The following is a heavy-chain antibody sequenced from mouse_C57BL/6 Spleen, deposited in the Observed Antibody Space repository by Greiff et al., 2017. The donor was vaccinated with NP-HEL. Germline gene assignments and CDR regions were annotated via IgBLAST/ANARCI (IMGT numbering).Heavy chain of an antibody. CDR3: ARDYDGYFDV. CDR2: ISSGGSYT. CDR1: GFTFSSYG. D-gene: IGHD2-4*01. V-gene: IGHV5-6*02. Sequence: EVMLVESGGDLVKPGGSLKLSCAASGFTFSSYGMSWVRQTPDKRLEWVATISSGGSYTYYPDSVKGRFTISRDNAKNTLYLQMSSLKSEDTAMYYCARDYDGYFDVWGTGTTVTVSS. J-gene: IGHJ1*03.